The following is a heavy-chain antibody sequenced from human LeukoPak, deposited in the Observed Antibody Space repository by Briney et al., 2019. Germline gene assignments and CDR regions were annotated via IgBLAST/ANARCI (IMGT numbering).Heavy chain of an antibody. Sequence: PGGSLRLSCAASGFTFSSYAMHWVRQAPGKGLEWVAVISYDGSTKYYADSVKGRFTISRDNSKNTLFLQMNSLRVEDTAVYYCAKDRVAVEDLLGFDSWGQGTLVIVSS. CDR1: GFTFSSYA. CDR2: ISYDGSTK. J-gene: IGHJ4*02. V-gene: IGHV3-30-3*01. CDR3: AKDRVAVEDLLGFDS. D-gene: IGHD1-26*01.